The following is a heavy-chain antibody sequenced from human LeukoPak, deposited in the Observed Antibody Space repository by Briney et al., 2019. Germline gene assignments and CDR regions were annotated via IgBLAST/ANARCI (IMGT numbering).Heavy chain of an antibody. J-gene: IGHJ4*02. D-gene: IGHD2-2*01. V-gene: IGHV3-30*01. CDR1: GFTFSNYA. Sequence: GRSLRLSCAASGFTFSNYALHWVRQAPGKGLEWVAVISYDGSNKFYADSVRGRFTISRDNSKNTLYLQMNSLRAEDTAVYYCAKEGWGYCSSTSCYAAGVSGGELDYWGQGTLVTVSS. CDR2: ISYDGSNK. CDR3: AKEGWGYCSSTSCYAAGVSGGELDY.